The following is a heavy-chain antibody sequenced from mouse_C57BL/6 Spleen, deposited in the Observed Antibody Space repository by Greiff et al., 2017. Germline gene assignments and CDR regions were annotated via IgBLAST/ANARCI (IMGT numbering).Heavy chain of an antibody. CDR3: ARHEGYGYDGGYAMDY. CDR2: FYPGSGSI. CDR1: GYTFTEYT. Sequence: QVQLQQSGAELVKPGASVKLSCKASGYTFTEYTIHWVKQRSGQGLEWIGWFYPGSGSIKYNEKFKDKATLTADKSSSTVYMELSRMTSEDSAVYVCARHEGYGYDGGYAMDYWGQGTSVTVSS. J-gene: IGHJ4*01. V-gene: IGHV1-62-2*01. D-gene: IGHD2-2*01.